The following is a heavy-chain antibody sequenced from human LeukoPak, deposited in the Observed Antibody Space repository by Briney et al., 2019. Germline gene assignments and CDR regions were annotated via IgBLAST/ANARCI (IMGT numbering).Heavy chain of an antibody. J-gene: IGHJ6*03. D-gene: IGHD2-8*01. CDR2: ISSSSSYI. V-gene: IGHV3-21*01. Sequence: PGGSLRLSCAASGFTFSSYSMNWVRQAPGKGLEWVSSISSSSSYIYYAHSVKGRFRISRDNSNNILYLQMNSLRTEDTAVYYCAKDRCSNGIGCYYYYMEVWGKGTTVTISS. CDR3: AKDRCSNGIGCYYYYMEV. CDR1: GFTFSSYS.